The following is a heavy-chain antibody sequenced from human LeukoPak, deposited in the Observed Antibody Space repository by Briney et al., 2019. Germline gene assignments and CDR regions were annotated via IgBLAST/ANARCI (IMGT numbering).Heavy chain of an antibody. V-gene: IGHV4-39*07. CDR3: ARENQGELLHPGAFDI. D-gene: IGHD1-26*01. CDR1: GGSISSSSYY. CDR2: IYYSGST. Sequence: PSETLSLTCTVSGGSISSSSYYWGWIRQPPGKGLEWIGSIYYSGSTYYNPSLKSRVTISVDTSKNQFSLKLSSVTAADTAVYYCARENQGELLHPGAFDIWGQGTMVTVSS. J-gene: IGHJ3*02.